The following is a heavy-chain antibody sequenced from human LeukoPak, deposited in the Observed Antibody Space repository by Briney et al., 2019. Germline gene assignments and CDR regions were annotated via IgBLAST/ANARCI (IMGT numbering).Heavy chain of an antibody. D-gene: IGHD2-2*03. J-gene: IGHJ4*02. CDR2: IGGSGGST. Sequence: GGSLRLSCAASGFTFSSYAMSWVRQAPGKGLEWVSAIGGSGGSTYYADSVKGRFTISRDNSKNTRYLQMNSLRAEDTAVYHCAILDIVVVPAARPFDYWGQGTLVTVSS. CDR3: AILDIVVVPAARPFDY. CDR1: GFTFSSYA. V-gene: IGHV3-23*01.